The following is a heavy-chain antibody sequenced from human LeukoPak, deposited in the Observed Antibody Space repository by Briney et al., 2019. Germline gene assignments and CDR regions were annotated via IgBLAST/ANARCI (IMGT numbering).Heavy chain of an antibody. V-gene: IGHV1-2*02. CDR3: ARDFRAAMVSDWFDP. D-gene: IGHD5-18*01. CDR2: INPNSGGT. CDR1: GYTFTGYY. J-gene: IGHJ5*02. Sequence: ASVTVSCKASGYTFTGYYMHWVRQAPGQGLEWMGWINPNSGGTNYAQKFQGRVTMTRDTSISTAYMELSRLRSDDTAVYYCARDFRAAMVSDWFDPWGQGTLVTVSS.